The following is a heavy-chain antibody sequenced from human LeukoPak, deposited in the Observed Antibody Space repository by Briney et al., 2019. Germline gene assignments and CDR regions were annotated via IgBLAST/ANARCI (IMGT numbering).Heavy chain of an antibody. J-gene: IGHJ4*02. CDR1: GGSISSSSYY. CDR2: IYYSGST. D-gene: IGHD6-6*01. CDR3: ARIGRSRKFDY. Sequence: PSETLSLTCTVSGGSISSSSYYWGWIRQPPGKGLEWIGSIYYSGSTNYNPSLKSRVTISVDTSKNQFSLKLSSVTAADTAVYYCARIGRSRKFDYWGQGTLVTVSS. V-gene: IGHV4-39*07.